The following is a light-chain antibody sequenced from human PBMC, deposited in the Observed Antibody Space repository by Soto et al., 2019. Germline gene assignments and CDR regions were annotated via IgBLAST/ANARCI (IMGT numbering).Light chain of an antibody. CDR2: GNR. CDR1: SSNIGAGYD. Sequence: QSVLTQPPSVSGAPGQRVTISCTGSSSNIGAGYDVHWYQQRPGTAPKLLIHGNRNRPSGVADRFSGSKSGTSASLAITGLHDEDEDDYNCQSYDSSLSGVVFGGGTKLTVL. J-gene: IGLJ2*01. CDR3: QSYDSSLSGVV. V-gene: IGLV1-40*01.